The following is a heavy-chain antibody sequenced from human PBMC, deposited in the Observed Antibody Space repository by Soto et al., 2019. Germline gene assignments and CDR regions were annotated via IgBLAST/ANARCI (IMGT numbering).Heavy chain of an antibody. CDR3: ARVSGLFGELSNWFDP. J-gene: IGHJ5*02. D-gene: IGHD3-10*02. CDR2: ISGSGGST. Sequence: PGGSLRLSCAASGFTFSSYAMTWVRQAPGKGLEWVSVISGSGGSTYFADSVKGRFTISRDNSKNTLYLQMNSLRAEDTAVYYCARVSGLFGELSNWFDPWGQGTLVTVSS. V-gene: IGHV3-23*01. CDR1: GFTFSSYA.